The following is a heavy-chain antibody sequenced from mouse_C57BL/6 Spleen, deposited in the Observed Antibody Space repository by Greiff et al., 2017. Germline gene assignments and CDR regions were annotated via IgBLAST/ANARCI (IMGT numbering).Heavy chain of an antibody. CDR2: INYDGSST. J-gene: IGHJ4*01. Sequence: EVQRVESEGGLVQPGSSMKLSCTASGFTFSDYYMAWVRQVPEKGLEWVANINYDGSSTYYLDSLKSRFIISRDNATNILYLQMSSLKSEDTATYYCARGGLRLAMDYWGQGTSVTVSS. CDR1: GFTFSDYY. D-gene: IGHD2-2*01. V-gene: IGHV5-16*01. CDR3: ARGGLRLAMDY.